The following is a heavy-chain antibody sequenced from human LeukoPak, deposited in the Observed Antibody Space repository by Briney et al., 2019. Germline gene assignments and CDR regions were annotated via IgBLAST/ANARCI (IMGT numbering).Heavy chain of an antibody. CDR1: GGSITSSGHC. D-gene: IGHD2-2*01. V-gene: IGHV4-39*01. J-gene: IGHJ4*02. Sequence: SETLSLTCTVSGGSITSSGHCWSWIRQPPGKGLEWIGCMYYSGSTFHGSSLKGRVTISLDTPKNQFSLRLSSVTAADTAIYYCVRHISGHANLDYWGQGTLVTVSS. CDR3: VRHISGHANLDY. CDR2: MYYSGST.